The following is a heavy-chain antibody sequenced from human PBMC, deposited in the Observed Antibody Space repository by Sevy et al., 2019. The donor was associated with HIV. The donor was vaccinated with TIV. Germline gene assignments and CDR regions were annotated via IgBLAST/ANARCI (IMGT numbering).Heavy chain of an antibody. Sequence: GGSLRLSCAASGFTFSIYTMSWVRQAPGKGLEWVSTFCFGGSKIYYADSVKGRFTISRDNSRNTVYLQMNSLRAVDTAVYYCAREGCTQPHDYWGQGTLVTVSS. V-gene: IGHV3-23*01. CDR1: GFTFSIYT. J-gene: IGHJ4*02. CDR3: AREGCTQPHDY. D-gene: IGHD2-8*01. CDR2: FCFGGSKI.